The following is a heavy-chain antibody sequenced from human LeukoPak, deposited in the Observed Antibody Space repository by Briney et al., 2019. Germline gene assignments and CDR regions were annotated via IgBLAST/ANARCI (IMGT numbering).Heavy chain of an antibody. D-gene: IGHD6-19*01. V-gene: IGHV3-66*01. Sequence: GGSLRLSCAASGFTVSSKYMSWVRQAPGKGLEWVSVIYSGGSTYYADSVKGRFATSRDNSKNTLYLQMNSLRAEDTAVYYCARGAVAGTLNFDYWGQGTLVTVSS. CDR3: ARGAVAGTLNFDY. CDR1: GFTVSSKY. J-gene: IGHJ4*02. CDR2: IYSGGST.